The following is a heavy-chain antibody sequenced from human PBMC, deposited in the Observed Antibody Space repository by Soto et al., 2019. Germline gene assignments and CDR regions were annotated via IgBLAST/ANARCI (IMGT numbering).Heavy chain of an antibody. Sequence: SETLSLTCTVSGGSISSYYWSWIRQPPGKGLEWIGYIYYSGSTNYNPSLKSRVTISVDTSKNQFSLKLSSVTAADTAVYYCARHYGDYSLYYYYYYMDVWGKGTTVTVSS. J-gene: IGHJ6*03. CDR3: ARHYGDYSLYYYYYYMDV. CDR2: IYYSGST. CDR1: GGSISSYY. D-gene: IGHD4-17*01. V-gene: IGHV4-59*01.